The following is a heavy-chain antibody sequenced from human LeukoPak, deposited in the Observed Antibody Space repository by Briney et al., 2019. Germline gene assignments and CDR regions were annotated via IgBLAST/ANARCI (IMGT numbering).Heavy chain of an antibody. D-gene: IGHD3-10*01. CDR2: ISWNSGSI. Sequence: GGSLRLSCAASGFTFDDYAMHWVRQAPGKGLEWVSGISWNSGSIGYADSVKGRFTISRDNAKNSLYLQMNSLRAEDTALYYCAKDIAIISANDAFDIWGQGTMVTVSS. V-gene: IGHV3-9*01. CDR1: GFTFDDYA. J-gene: IGHJ3*02. CDR3: AKDIAIISANDAFDI.